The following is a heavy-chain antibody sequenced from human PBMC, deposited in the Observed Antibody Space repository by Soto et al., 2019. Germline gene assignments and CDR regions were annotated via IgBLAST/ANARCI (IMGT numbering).Heavy chain of an antibody. CDR3: ARVLEAGAL. CDR2: INPMGGST. Sequence: GASVKVSCKASGYTFINYYIRWVRQAPGQGLEWMAIINPMGGSTNYAQEFQGRVTLTSDTSTSTVYMELSSLRFEDTALFYCARVLEAGALWGRETLVTVSS. D-gene: IGHD6-25*01. J-gene: IGHJ4*02. CDR1: GYTFINYY. V-gene: IGHV1-46*01.